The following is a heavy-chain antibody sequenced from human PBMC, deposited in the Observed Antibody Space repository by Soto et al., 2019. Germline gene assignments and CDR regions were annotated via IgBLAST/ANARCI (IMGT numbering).Heavy chain of an antibody. J-gene: IGHJ4*02. CDR1: GGTFSSYA. Sequence: QVQLVQSGAEVKKPGSSVKVSCKASGGTFSSYAISWVRQAPGQGLEWMGGIIPIFGTANYAQKFQGRVTITADESTSTAYMELSSLRSEETAVYYCARSGGSYYGSLSYFDYWGQGTLVTVSS. V-gene: IGHV1-69*01. CDR2: IIPIFGTA. D-gene: IGHD1-26*01. CDR3: ARSGGSYYGSLSYFDY.